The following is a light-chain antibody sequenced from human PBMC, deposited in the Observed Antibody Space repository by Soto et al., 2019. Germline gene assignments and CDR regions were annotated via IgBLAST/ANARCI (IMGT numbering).Light chain of an antibody. CDR1: HNIERW. CDR2: DAS. CDR3: QQFAVSRT. J-gene: IGKJ1*01. V-gene: IGKV1-5*01. Sequence: QMTQSPSTLSASVVDGFTITFRASHNIERWMAWYQQTPGKAPSLLIFDASTWHSGVPSRFSGSGSGTEFTLTISSLQPDDFATYYCQQFAVSRTFGQGTKV.